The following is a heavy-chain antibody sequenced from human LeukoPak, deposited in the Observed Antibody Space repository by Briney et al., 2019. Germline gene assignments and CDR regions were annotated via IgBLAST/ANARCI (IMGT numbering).Heavy chain of an antibody. CDR1: GGSFGGYY. Sequence: SETLSLTCAVYGGSFGGYYWSWIRQPPGKGLEWIGEINHSGSTNYNPSLKSRVTISVDTSKNQFSLKLSSVTAADTAVYYCARVWGSSWPYYFDYWGQGTLVTVSS. D-gene: IGHD6-13*01. CDR2: INHSGST. J-gene: IGHJ4*02. V-gene: IGHV4-34*01. CDR3: ARVWGSSWPYYFDY.